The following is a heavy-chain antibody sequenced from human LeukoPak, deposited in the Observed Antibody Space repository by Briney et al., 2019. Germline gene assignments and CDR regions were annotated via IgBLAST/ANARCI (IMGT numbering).Heavy chain of an antibody. CDR1: GFTVNSNY. D-gene: IGHD3-10*01. CDR2: ISSGGST. Sequence: GGSLRLSCAAPGFTVNSNYMNWVRQAPGKGLEWVSVISSGGSTYYADSVKGRFTISRDNSKNTLHPQMNSLRVEDTAVYYCARGGGTSGSYRYHDYWGQGTLVTVSS. V-gene: IGHV3-66*01. CDR3: ARGGGTSGSYRYHDY. J-gene: IGHJ4*02.